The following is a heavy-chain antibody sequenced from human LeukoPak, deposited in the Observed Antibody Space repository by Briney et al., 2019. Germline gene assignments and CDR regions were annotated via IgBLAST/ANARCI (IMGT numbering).Heavy chain of an antibody. CDR3: ATSGPTDDFDY. V-gene: IGHV4-31*03. Sequence: SETLSLTCTVSGGSISSGGYYWSWIRQHPGKGLEWIGYIYYSGSTYYNPSLKSRVTISADTSKNQFSLKLSSVTAADTAVYYCATSGPTDDFDYWGQGTLVTVSS. D-gene: IGHD3-10*01. J-gene: IGHJ4*02. CDR1: GGSISSGGYY. CDR2: IYYSGST.